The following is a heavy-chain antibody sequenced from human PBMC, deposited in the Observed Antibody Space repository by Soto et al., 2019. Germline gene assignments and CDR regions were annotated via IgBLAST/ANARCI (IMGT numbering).Heavy chain of an antibody. D-gene: IGHD2-15*01. CDR1: GFTFSSYW. Sequence: GGSLRLSCAASGFTFSSYWMSWVRQAPGKGLEWVANIKQDGSEKYYVDSVKGRFTISRDNAKNSLYLQMNSLRAEDTAVYYCARDRRAAREWDYYYGMDVWGQGTTVTVSS. V-gene: IGHV3-7*05. CDR3: ARDRRAAREWDYYYGMDV. CDR2: IKQDGSEK. J-gene: IGHJ6*02.